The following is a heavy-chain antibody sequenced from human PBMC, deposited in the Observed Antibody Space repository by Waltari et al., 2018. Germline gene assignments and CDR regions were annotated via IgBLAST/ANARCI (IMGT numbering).Heavy chain of an antibody. CDR3: TRDAVGHMDV. CDR2: ITTDGSSK. J-gene: IGHJ6*03. CDR1: GFTFSHYW. D-gene: IGHD2-15*01. Sequence: EVQLVESGGGLVQPGGSLRLSCSVSGFTFSHYWMIWVRQAPGKGLEWVAHITTDGSSKNYADSVTGRFTISRDNTKDTLYLEMNSLTAEDTAVYYCTRDAVGHMDVWGKGTTVTVS. V-gene: IGHV3-74*01.